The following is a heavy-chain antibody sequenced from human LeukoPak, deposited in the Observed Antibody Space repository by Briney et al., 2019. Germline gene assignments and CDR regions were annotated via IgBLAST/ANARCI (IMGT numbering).Heavy chain of an antibody. CDR2: IKEDGSIQ. CDR3: ASAYEVKGFDY. D-gene: IGHD3-22*01. Sequence: GGSLRLSCVASGFTFSSYWMTWVRQAPGKGLEWLANIKEDGSIQYYLDSVRGRFTISRDNAKTSVYLQMNSLRAEDTAVYYCASAYEVKGFDYWGQGTLVTVSS. CDR1: GFTFSSYW. J-gene: IGHJ4*02. V-gene: IGHV3-7*01.